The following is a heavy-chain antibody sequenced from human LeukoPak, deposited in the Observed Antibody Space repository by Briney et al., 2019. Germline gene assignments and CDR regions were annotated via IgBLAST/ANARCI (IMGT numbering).Heavy chain of an antibody. Sequence: SETLSLTCTVSGGSISSGDYYWSWIRQPPGKGLEWIGYIYYSGSTYYNPSLKSRVTISVDTSKNQFSLKLSSVTAADTAVYYCARTYYYYYGMDVWGQGTTVTVSS. CDR2: IYYSGST. V-gene: IGHV4-30-4*01. CDR1: GGSISSGDYY. CDR3: ARTYYYYYGMDV. J-gene: IGHJ6*02.